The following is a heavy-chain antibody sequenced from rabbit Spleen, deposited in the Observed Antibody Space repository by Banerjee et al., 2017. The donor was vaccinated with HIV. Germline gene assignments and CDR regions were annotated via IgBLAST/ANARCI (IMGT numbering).Heavy chain of an antibody. J-gene: IGHJ4*01. CDR2: IAGSSSGFT. CDR3: VRDLSSGWGGVYYFNL. CDR1: GFSFSSSDY. D-gene: IGHD4-1*01. Sequence: QEQLEESGGGLVKPEGSLALTCKASGFSFSSSDYICWVRQAPGKGLEWISCIAGSSSGFTYSATWAKGRFTISKTSSTTVTLQMTSLTAADTATYFCVRDLSSGWGGVYYFNLWGPGTLVTVS. V-gene: IGHV1S45*01.